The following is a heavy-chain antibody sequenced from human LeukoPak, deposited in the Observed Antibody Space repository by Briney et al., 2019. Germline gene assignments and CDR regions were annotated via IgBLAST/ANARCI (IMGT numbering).Heavy chain of an antibody. CDR3: ANSIDFDYGDYYFDY. D-gene: IGHD4-17*01. CDR2: IYTSGST. J-gene: IGHJ4*02. Sequence: SQTLSLTCTVSGGSISSSSYYWSWIRQPAGKGLEWIGRIYTSGSTNYNPSLKSRVTISLDTSKNQFSLKLSSVTAADTAVYYCANSIDFDYGDYYFDYWGQGALVTISS. CDR1: GGSISSSSYY. V-gene: IGHV4-61*02.